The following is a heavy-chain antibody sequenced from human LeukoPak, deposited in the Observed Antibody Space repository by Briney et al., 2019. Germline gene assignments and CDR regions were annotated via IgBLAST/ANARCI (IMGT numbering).Heavy chain of an antibody. V-gene: IGHV4-59*01. CDR1: GGSISPYY. CDR2: IYYSGST. Sequence: SETLSLTCTVSGGSISPYYWSWVRQPPGKGLEWNGNIYYSGSTDSNPSLKSRVTFSVDTSKNQFSLKLSSVTAADTATYYCARGQRGLPYWGQGTLVTVSS. D-gene: IGHD3/OR15-3a*01. CDR3: ARGQRGLPY. J-gene: IGHJ4*02.